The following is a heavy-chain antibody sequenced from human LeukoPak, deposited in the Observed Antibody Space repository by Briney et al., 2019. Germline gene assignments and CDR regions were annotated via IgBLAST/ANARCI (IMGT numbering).Heavy chain of an antibody. Sequence: GGSLRLSCAASGFTVSSNYMSWVRQAPGKGLEWVSVIYSGGSTYYADSVKGRFTISRDNSKNTLYLQMNSLRAEDTAVYYCARDGRYSYGHDAFDILGQGTMVTVSS. CDR1: GFTVSSNY. CDR3: ARDGRYSYGHDAFDI. CDR2: IYSGGST. J-gene: IGHJ3*02. V-gene: IGHV3-53*01. D-gene: IGHD5-18*01.